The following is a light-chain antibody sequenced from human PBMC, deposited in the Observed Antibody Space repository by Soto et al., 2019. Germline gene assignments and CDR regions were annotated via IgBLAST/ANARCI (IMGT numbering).Light chain of an antibody. J-gene: IGLJ1*01. CDR1: SRDVGSYNL. CDR3: CSYAGSSSA. Sequence: QSVLTQPASVSVSPGQSITISCTGTSRDVGSYNLVSWYQQHTGKAPKLMIYEVSKRPSGVSNRFSGPKSGNTASLTISGLQAEDEADYYCCSYAGSSSAFGTGTKVTVL. V-gene: IGLV2-23*02. CDR2: EVS.